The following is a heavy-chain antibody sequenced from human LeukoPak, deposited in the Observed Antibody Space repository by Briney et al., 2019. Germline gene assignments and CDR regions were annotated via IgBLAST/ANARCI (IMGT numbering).Heavy chain of an antibody. CDR2: ITGSSRLI. CDR3: ARVSGGRTEYFDS. V-gene: IGHV3-48*04. CDR1: GFTFSSYS. J-gene: IGHJ4*02. Sequence: GGSLRLSCAASGFTFSSYSMNWVRQAPGMGLQWVSYITGSSRLIHYADSVKGRFTISRDNAKTSLYLQMNSLRAEDTAVYYCARVSGGRTEYFDSWGQGTLVTVSS. D-gene: IGHD1/OR15-1a*01.